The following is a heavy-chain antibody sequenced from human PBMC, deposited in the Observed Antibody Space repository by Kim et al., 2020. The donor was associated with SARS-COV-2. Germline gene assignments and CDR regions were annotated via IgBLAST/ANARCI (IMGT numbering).Heavy chain of an antibody. CDR1: GFTFSNYA. Sequence: GGSLRLSCAASGFTFSNYAMSWVRQAPGKGLEWVSTISGSDGSTYYADSVRGRFTISRDNSKNTLYLQMNSLRAEDTAVYYCAKKFHYGSGSYLYYFDYWGQGTLLTVSS. D-gene: IGHD3-10*01. V-gene: IGHV3-23*01. CDR2: ISGSDGST. J-gene: IGHJ4*02. CDR3: AKKFHYGSGSYLYYFDY.